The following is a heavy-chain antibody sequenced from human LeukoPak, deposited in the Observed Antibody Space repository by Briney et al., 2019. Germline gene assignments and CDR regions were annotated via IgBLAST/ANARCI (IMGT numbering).Heavy chain of an antibody. CDR1: GFTFSSYA. CDR2: ISSNGGST. V-gene: IGHV3-64D*06. Sequence: GGSLRLSCSASGFTFSSYAMHWVRQASGKGLEYVSAISSNGGSTYYADSVKGRFTISRDNSKNTLYLQMSSLRAEDTAVYYCVKDRGDCSSTSCHDAFDIWGQGTMVTVSS. J-gene: IGHJ3*02. CDR3: VKDRGDCSSTSCHDAFDI. D-gene: IGHD2-2*01.